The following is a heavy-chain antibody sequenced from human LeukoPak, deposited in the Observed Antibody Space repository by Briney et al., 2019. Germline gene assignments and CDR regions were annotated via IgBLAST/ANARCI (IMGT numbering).Heavy chain of an antibody. V-gene: IGHV1-18*01. CDR1: GYTFTNYG. CDR2: ISAYNGNT. Sequence: ASVKVSCKASGYTFTNYGITWVRQAPGQGLEWMGWISAYNGNTNYAQKLQGRVTMTTDTSTSTAYMELRSLRSDDTAVYYCARMGVYSGRRYYYYGMDVWGQGTTVTVSS. J-gene: IGHJ6*02. D-gene: IGHD3-10*01. CDR3: ARMGVYSGRRYYYYGMDV.